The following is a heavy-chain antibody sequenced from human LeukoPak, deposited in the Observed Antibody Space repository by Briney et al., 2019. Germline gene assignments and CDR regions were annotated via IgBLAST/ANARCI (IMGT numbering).Heavy chain of an antibody. CDR3: ARVPSYPRYYYYYMDV. V-gene: IGHV4-61*01. CDR2: IHYSGST. Sequence: SETLSLTCTVSDGSINSGSYYWSWIRQPPGKGLEWIGYIHYSGSTNYNPSLKSRVTISVDTSKNQFSLKLSSVTAADTAVYYCARVPSYPRYYYYYMDVWGKGTTVTVSS. J-gene: IGHJ6*03. CDR1: DGSINSGSYY.